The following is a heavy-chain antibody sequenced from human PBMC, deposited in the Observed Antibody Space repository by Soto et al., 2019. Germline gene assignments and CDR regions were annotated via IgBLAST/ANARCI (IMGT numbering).Heavy chain of an antibody. D-gene: IGHD3-16*01. Sequence: PSETLSLTCAVYGGSFSGYYWSWIRQPPGKGLEWIGEINHSGSTNYNPSLKSRVTISVDTSKNQFSLKLSSVTAADTAVYYCARGVSGSYYYYYYGMDVWGQGTTVT. J-gene: IGHJ6*02. V-gene: IGHV4-34*01. CDR3: ARGVSGSYYYYYYGMDV. CDR1: GGSFSGYY. CDR2: INHSGST.